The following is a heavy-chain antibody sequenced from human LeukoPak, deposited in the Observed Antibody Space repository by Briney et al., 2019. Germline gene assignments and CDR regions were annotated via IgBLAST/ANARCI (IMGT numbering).Heavy chain of an antibody. CDR1: GYTFTGYY. D-gene: IGHD6-19*01. J-gene: IGHJ4*02. Sequence: ASVKVSCKASGYTFTGYYMHWVRQAPGQGLEWMGRINPNSGGTNYAQKFQGRVTMTRDTSISTAYMELSSLRAEDTAVYYCAKDGSTYSSGLHCFDYCGQGTLVTVSS. CDR3: AKDGSTYSSGLHCFDY. CDR2: INPNSGGT. V-gene: IGHV1-2*06.